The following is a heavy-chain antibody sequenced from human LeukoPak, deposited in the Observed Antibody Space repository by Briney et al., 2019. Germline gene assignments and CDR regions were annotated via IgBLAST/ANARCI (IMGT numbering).Heavy chain of an antibody. D-gene: IGHD4-17*01. V-gene: IGHV4-30-4*07. CDR3: ARDGGGGDDYGDFEVSGNWFDP. Sequence: SQTLSLTCAVSGGSISSGGYSWSWIRQPPGNGLEWIGYIYYSGSTYQNPSLKSRVTISVDTSKNQFSLKLSSVTAADTAVYYCARDGGGGDDYGDFEVSGNWFDPWGQGTLVTVSS. CDR1: GGSISSGGYS. J-gene: IGHJ5*02. CDR2: IYYSGST.